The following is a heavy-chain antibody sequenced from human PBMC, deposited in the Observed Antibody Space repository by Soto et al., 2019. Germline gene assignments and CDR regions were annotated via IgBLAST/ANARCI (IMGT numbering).Heavy chain of an antibody. CDR1: GGTFSSYA. CDR2: INPIYGTA. Sequence: SVKVSCKASGGTFSSYAISWVRQAPGQGLEWMGGINPIYGTAKYSQKFQDRVTITTDTSASTAYLELSSLRSEDTAVYYCARGSEPAYSSWYVNGDYWGQGTLVTVSS. D-gene: IGHD6-13*01. CDR3: ARGSEPAYSSWYVNGDY. J-gene: IGHJ4*02. V-gene: IGHV1-69*05.